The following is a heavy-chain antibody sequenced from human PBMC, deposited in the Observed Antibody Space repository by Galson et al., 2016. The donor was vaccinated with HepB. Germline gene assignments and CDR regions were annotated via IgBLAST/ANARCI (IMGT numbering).Heavy chain of an antibody. D-gene: IGHD1-26*01. Sequence: LRLSCAVSGFTVSNNYMAWVRQAPGKGLGLVSLIYSGGSRYYADSVKGRFTISRDNSNNTLYLQMDSLRAEDTAVYYCARPSSGIHNYWGQGTLVTVSS. J-gene: IGHJ4*02. CDR3: ARPSSGIHNY. V-gene: IGHV3-53*01. CDR2: IYSGGSR. CDR1: GFTVSNNY.